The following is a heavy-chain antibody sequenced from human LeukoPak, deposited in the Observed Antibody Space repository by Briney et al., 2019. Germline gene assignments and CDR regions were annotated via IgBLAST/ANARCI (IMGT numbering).Heavy chain of an antibody. CDR3: ARDREYYYDTSGYYY. V-gene: IGHV3-11*04. D-gene: IGHD3-22*01. CDR2: ISSSGTTI. Sequence: PGGSLRLSCAASGFTVSSNYMSWVRQAPGKGLEWLSYISSSGTTIYYADSVKGRFTISRDNAKNSLFLQMNSLRAEDTAVYYCARDREYYYDTSGYYYWGQGTLVTVSS. J-gene: IGHJ4*02. CDR1: GFTVSSNY.